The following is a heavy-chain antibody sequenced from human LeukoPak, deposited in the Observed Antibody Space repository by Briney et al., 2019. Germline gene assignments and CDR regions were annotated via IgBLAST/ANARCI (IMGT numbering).Heavy chain of an antibody. J-gene: IGHJ6*04. CDR3: ARDHYYYGSGSHMGYGMDV. CDR2: IWYDGSNK. V-gene: IGHV3-33*01. D-gene: IGHD3-10*01. Sequence: PGRSLRLSCAASGFTFSSYGMHWVRQAPGKGLPWVAVIWYDGSNKYYADSVKGRFTISRDNSKNTLYLQMNSLRAEDTAVYYCARDHYYYGSGSHMGYGMDVWGKGTTVTVSS. CDR1: GFTFSSYG.